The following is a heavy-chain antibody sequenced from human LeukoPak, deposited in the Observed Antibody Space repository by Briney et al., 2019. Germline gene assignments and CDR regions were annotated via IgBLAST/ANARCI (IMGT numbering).Heavy chain of an antibody. J-gene: IGHJ6*03. Sequence: ASVKVSCKASGYTFTGYYMHWVRQAPGQGLEWMGWINPNSGGTNYAQKFQGRVTMTRDTSISTAYMELSRLRSDGTAVYYCASSHPFRGVIISYYYYMDVWGKGTTVTISS. CDR2: INPNSGGT. D-gene: IGHD3-10*01. CDR3: ASSHPFRGVIISYYYYMDV. CDR1: GYTFTGYY. V-gene: IGHV1-2*02.